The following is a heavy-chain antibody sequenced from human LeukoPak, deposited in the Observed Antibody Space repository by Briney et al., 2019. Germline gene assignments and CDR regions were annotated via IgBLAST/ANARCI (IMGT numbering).Heavy chain of an antibody. D-gene: IGHD6-6*01. J-gene: IGHJ6*02. V-gene: IGHV1-69*05. CDR3: ARESGSSSSDYYYGMDV. CDR2: IIPIFGTA. Sequence: SVKVSCKASGGTFSSYAISWVRQAPGQGLEWMGGIIPIFGTANYAQKFQGRVTMTRDTSTSTVYMELSSLRSEDTAVYYCARESGSSSSDYYYGMDVWGQGTTVTVSS. CDR1: GGTFSSYA.